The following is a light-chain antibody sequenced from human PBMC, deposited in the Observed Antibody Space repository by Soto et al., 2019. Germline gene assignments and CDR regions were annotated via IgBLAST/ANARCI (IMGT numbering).Light chain of an antibody. CDR3: QQYNSYPWT. CDR1: QTISTW. Sequence: IQMTQSPSTLSASVGDRVTFTCRASQTISTWLAWYQQKPGEAPKLLIYKASTLEVGVPSRFSASGSGTEFTLTINTLQPADFATYYCQQYNSYPWTFGQRTKV. J-gene: IGKJ1*01. V-gene: IGKV1-5*03. CDR2: KAS.